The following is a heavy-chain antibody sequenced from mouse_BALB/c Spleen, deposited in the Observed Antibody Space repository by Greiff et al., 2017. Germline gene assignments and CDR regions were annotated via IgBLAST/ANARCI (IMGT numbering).Heavy chain of an antibody. CDR1: GFNITDYY. J-gene: IGHJ3*01. Sequence: VQLQQSGAELVRSGASVKLSCTASGFNITDYYMHWVKQRPEQGLEWIGWIDPENGDTEYAPKFQGKATMTADTSSNTAYLQLSSLTSEDTAVYYCNARMITGWFAYWGQGTLVTVSA. CDR3: NARMITGWFAY. D-gene: IGHD2-4*01. CDR2: IDPENGDT. V-gene: IGHV14-4*02.